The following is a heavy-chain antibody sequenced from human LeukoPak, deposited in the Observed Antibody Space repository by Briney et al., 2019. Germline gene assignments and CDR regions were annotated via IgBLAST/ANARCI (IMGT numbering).Heavy chain of an antibody. CDR2: INRDGSER. CDR3: ASRHCSGGGCYFAGADPFDY. D-gene: IGHD2-15*01. CDR1: GFTFSNYW. J-gene: IGHJ4*02. Sequence: GGSLRLSCAASGFTFSNYWMTWVRQAPGKGLEWVANINRDGSERYYVDSVKGRFTISRDDAKSSLYLQMNSLRAEDTAVYFCASRHCSGGGCYFAGADPFDYWGQGTLVTVSS. V-gene: IGHV3-7*03.